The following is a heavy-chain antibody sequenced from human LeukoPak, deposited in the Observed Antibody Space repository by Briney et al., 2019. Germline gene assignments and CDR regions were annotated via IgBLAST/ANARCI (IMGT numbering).Heavy chain of an antibody. CDR2: TYYRSKWYS. Sequence: QTLSLTCVISGDSVSSNNAAWNWIRPSPSRGLEWLGRTYYRSKWYSYSAVSVKSRIIINPDTSKNQFSLQLNSVTPADTAVYYCARGPQALLHWRQGILVSVPS. CDR1: GDSVSSNNAA. V-gene: IGHV6-1*01. CDR3: ARGPQALLH. J-gene: IGHJ4*02.